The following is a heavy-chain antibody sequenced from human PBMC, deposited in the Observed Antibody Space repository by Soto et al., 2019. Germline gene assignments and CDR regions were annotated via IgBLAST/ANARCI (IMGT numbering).Heavy chain of an antibody. Sequence: SETLSLTCTVSGRSISSYYWSWIRQPPGKGPEWIGYIYYSGSTNYNPSLKSRVTISVDTSKNQFSLKLSSVTAADTAVYYCARGLSSSWANFDYWGQGTLVTVSS. CDR2: IYYSGST. CDR1: GRSISSYY. D-gene: IGHD6-13*01. J-gene: IGHJ4*02. CDR3: ARGLSSSWANFDY. V-gene: IGHV4-59*12.